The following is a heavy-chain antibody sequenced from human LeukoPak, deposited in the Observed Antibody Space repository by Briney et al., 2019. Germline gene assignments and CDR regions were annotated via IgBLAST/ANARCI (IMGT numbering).Heavy chain of an antibody. CDR2: IYTSGST. CDR3: ARGTSYGSGSYHFDY. V-gene: IGHV4-4*07. J-gene: IGHJ4*02. D-gene: IGHD3-10*01. Sequence: PSETLSLTCTVSGGSISSYYWSWIRQPAGKGLEWIGRIYTSGSTNYNPSLMSRVTMSVDTSKNQFSLKLSSVTAADTAVYYCARGTSYGSGSYHFDYWGQGTLVTVSS. CDR1: GGSISSYY.